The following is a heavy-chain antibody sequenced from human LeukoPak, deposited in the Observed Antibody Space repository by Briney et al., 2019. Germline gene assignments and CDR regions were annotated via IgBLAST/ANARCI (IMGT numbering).Heavy chain of an antibody. CDR2: ISSSSSYI. CDR1: GFTFSSYS. J-gene: IGHJ6*02. D-gene: IGHD2-15*01. Sequence: GGSLRLSCAASGFTFSSYSMNWVRQAPGQGLEWVSSISSSSSYIYYADSLKGRFTISRDNAKNSLYLQMNSLRAEDTAVYYCARDNHVVVVAASAPLYYYGMDAWGQGTTVTVSS. V-gene: IGHV3-21*01. CDR3: ARDNHVVVVAASAPLYYYGMDA.